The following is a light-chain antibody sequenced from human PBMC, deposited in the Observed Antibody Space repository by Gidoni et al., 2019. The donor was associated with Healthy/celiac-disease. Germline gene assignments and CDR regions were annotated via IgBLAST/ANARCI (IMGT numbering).Light chain of an antibody. J-gene: IGKJ4*01. CDR1: QSVSSSY. CDR3: QQYCSSPPLT. Sequence: EIVLTQSPGTLSLSPGERATLSCRASQSVSSSYLAWFQQKPGQSPRLLISVASSMATGIPDRFSGSGSGTDFTLTISRLEPEDFAVYYCQQYCSSPPLTFGGGTKVEIK. V-gene: IGKV3-20*01. CDR2: VAS.